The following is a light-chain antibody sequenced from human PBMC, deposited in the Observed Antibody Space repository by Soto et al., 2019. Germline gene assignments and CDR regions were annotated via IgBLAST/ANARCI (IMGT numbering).Light chain of an antibody. CDR1: QTINTC. J-gene: IGKJ5*01. CDR3: QQCYNTPIT. CDR2: AAS. V-gene: IGKV1-39*01. Sequence: DLQMTQSPSSLSASVGDRVTISCRTSQTINTCLNWYQQKPGKAPKLLMYAASSLQSGVPSRFSGRGSGTDFTLTISSLQPEDFATYYCQQCYNTPITFGQGTRLEIK.